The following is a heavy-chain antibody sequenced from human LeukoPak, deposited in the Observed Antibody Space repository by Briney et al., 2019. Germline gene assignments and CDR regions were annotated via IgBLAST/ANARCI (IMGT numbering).Heavy chain of an antibody. V-gene: IGHV3-20*04. Sequence: PGGSLRLSCAASGFTFDDYGMSWVRQAPGKGLEWVSGINWNGGSTGYADSVKGRFTISRDNAKNSLYLQMNSLRAEDTALYYCATWFGDPPHYYYYYMDVWGKGTTVTVSS. CDR3: ATWFGDPPHYYYYYMDV. J-gene: IGHJ6*03. CDR1: GFTFDDYG. D-gene: IGHD3-10*01. CDR2: INWNGGST.